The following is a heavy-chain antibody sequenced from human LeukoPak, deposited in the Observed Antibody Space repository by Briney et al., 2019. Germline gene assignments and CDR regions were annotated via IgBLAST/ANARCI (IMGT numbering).Heavy chain of an antibody. Sequence: KTGGSLRLSCAAFGFTFTDYYMSWIRQAPGKGLEWVSYISKSGSDTNFADSVKGRFTISRDNAKNSLYLQMNSLRAEDTAVYYCAGVGATGTADYWGQGTLVTVSS. CDR1: GFTFTDYY. J-gene: IGHJ4*02. D-gene: IGHD1-1*01. V-gene: IGHV3-11*06. CDR3: AGVGATGTADY. CDR2: ISKSGSDT.